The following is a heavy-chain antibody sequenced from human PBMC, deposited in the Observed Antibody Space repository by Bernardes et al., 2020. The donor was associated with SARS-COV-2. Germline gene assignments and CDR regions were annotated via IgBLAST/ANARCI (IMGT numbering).Heavy chain of an antibody. J-gene: IGHJ1*01. CDR2: ISGSDDNT. Sequence: GGSLRLSCAASGFTFTNYAMSWVRQAPGKGLEWVSTISGSDDNTDYADSVMGRFTISRDNSKNTLYLHMNSLRAEDTAAYYCAKDGYYDSSGYFSAPAEYFQHWGQGTLVTVSS. CDR1: GFTFTNYA. CDR3: AKDGYYDSSGYFSAPAEYFQH. D-gene: IGHD3-22*01. V-gene: IGHV3-23*01.